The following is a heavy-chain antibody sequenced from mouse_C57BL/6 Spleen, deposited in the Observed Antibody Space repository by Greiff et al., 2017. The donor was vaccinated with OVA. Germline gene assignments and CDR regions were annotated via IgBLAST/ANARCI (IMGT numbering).Heavy chain of an antibody. V-gene: IGHV1-50*01. CDR3: ARFSSTGYFDY. CDR1: GYTFTSYW. Sequence: QVQLKQPGAELVKPGASVKLSCKASGYTFTSYWMQWVKQRPGQGLEWIGEIDPSDSYTNYNQKFKGKATLTVDTSSSTAYMQLSSLTSEDSAVYYCARFSSTGYFDYWGQGTTLTVSS. J-gene: IGHJ2*01. D-gene: IGHD4-1*02. CDR2: IDPSDSYT.